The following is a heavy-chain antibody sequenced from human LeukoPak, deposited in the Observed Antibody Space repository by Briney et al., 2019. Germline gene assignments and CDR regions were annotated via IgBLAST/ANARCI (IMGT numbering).Heavy chain of an antibody. CDR2: INGDGSRT. D-gene: IGHD2-15*01. CDR3: ARDRGYCIDC. V-gene: IGHV3-74*01. CDR1: GFTFSSYW. Sequence: GGSLRLSCAASGFTFSSYWMHWVRQAPGKGLVWVSHINGDGSRTSYADSVKGRFTIPRDNAKNTLYLQMNGLRDEDTAMYYCARDRGYCIDCWGQGTLVTVSS. J-gene: IGHJ4*02.